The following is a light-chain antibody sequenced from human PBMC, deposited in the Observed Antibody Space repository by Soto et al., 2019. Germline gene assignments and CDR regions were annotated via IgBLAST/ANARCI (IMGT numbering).Light chain of an antibody. Sequence: EIVLTQSPGTLSLSPGERATLSCRASQSVSSSYLAWYQQKPGQAPRLLIYDTSARAAGIPARFSGSGSATEFTLTISSLQSEDFALYYCKHTLKWPPTFGQGTKVDIK. CDR2: DTS. V-gene: IGKV3-15*01. CDR3: KHTLKWPPT. J-gene: IGKJ1*01. CDR1: QSVSSSY.